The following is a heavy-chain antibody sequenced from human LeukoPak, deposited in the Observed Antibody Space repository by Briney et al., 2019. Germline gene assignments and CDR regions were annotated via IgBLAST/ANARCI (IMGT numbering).Heavy chain of an antibody. CDR3: ARIRGSGSYYSFGY. J-gene: IGHJ4*02. D-gene: IGHD3-10*01. V-gene: IGHV1-8*01. CDR1: GYTFTSYD. Sequence: ASVKVSCKASGYTFTSYDINWVRQATGQGLEWMGWMNPDSGNTGYAQKFQGRVTMTRNTSISTAYMELSSLRSEGTAVYYCARIRGSGSYYSFGYWGQGTLVTVSS. CDR2: MNPDSGNT.